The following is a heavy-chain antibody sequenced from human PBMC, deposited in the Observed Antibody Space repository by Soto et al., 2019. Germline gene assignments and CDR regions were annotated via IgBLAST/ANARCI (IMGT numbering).Heavy chain of an antibody. J-gene: IGHJ6*02. V-gene: IGHV1-69*06. Sequence: QVQLVQSGAEVKKPGSSVKVSCTASGGTFSSYAISWVRQAPGQGLEWMGGIIPIFGTANYAQKFQGRVTITADKSTSTAYMELSSLRSEDTAVYYCARVGCSSTSCQRWYYYGMDVWGQGTTVTVSS. CDR1: GGTFSSYA. CDR3: ARVGCSSTSCQRWYYYGMDV. CDR2: IIPIFGTA. D-gene: IGHD2-2*01.